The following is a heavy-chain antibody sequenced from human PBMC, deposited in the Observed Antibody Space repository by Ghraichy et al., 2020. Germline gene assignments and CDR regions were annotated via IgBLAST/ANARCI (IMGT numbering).Heavy chain of an antibody. V-gene: IGHV4-59*08. CDR2: INYSGST. Sequence: SETLSLTCTVSGGSISSYYWSWIRQPPGKGLEWIGDINYSGSTNYNPSLKSRVTISVDTSKNQYSLKLSSGTAADTAVEYCARHPDSDNWFDPWGQGTLVTVSS. D-gene: IGHD3-22*01. CDR1: GGSISSYY. J-gene: IGHJ5*02. CDR3: ARHPDSDNWFDP.